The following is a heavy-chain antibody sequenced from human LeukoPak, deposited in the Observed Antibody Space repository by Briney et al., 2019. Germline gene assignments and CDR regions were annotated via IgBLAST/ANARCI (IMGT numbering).Heavy chain of an antibody. CDR1: GYIFTAHY. CDR2: INPNNGVT. Sequence: ASVKVSCKASGYIFTAHYIHWVRQAPGQGLEWMGWINPNNGVTNYAQKFQGRVTMTRDTSITTAYMELSSLRSGDTAVYYCVRIYYGPDYWGQGTLVTVPS. CDR3: VRIYYGPDY. J-gene: IGHJ4*02. V-gene: IGHV1-2*02. D-gene: IGHD4-17*01.